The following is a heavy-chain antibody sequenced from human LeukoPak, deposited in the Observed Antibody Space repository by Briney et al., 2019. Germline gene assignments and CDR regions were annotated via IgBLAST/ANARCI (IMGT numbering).Heavy chain of an antibody. CDR2: INHSGST. Sequence: SETLSLTCAVYGGSFSGYYWSWIRQPPGKGLEWIGEINHSGSTNYNPSLKSRVTISVDTSKNQFSLKLSSVTAADTAVYYCARGGIVVVPAASLPFDYWGQGTLVTVSS. V-gene: IGHV4-34*01. CDR1: GGSFSGYY. CDR3: ARGGIVVVPAASLPFDY. D-gene: IGHD2-2*01. J-gene: IGHJ4*02.